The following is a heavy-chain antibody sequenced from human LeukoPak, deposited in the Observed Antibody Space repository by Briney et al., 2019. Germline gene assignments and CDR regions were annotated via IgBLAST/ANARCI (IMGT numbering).Heavy chain of an antibody. V-gene: IGHV4-59*01. Sequence: PSETLSLTCTVSGGSISSYYWSWIRQPPGKGLEWIGYIYYSGSTNYNPSLKSRVTISVDTSKNQFSLKLSSVTAADTAVYYCARANVVVHYFDYWGQGTLVTVSS. CDR1: GGSISSYY. CDR3: ARANVVVHYFDY. J-gene: IGHJ4*02. D-gene: IGHD2-15*01. CDR2: IYYSGST.